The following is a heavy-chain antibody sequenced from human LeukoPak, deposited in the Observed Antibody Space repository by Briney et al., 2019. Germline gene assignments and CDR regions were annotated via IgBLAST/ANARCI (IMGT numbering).Heavy chain of an antibody. CDR3: PRTGRVVVPADAFLI. CDR2: INPNSGGT. D-gene: IGHD3-3*01. CDR1: GFTFTGYY. J-gene: IGHJ3*02. Sequence: ASVKVSCRTSGFTFTGYYMDWVRQAPGQGLERMGWINPNSGGTNYAQTFQGRVTLTRDTPISTAFMELSSLRSDDTAVYYCPRTGRVVVPADAFLISGPGTMVTVSS. V-gene: IGHV1-2*02.